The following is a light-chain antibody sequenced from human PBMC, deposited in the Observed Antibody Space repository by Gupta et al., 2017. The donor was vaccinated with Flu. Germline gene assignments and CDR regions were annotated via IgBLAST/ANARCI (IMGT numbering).Light chain of an antibody. Sequence: QSALTQPASVSGSPGQSITISCTGTSSNVGTYNYVSWYQHHPGKVPKVIISEVSHRPSGVSNRFSGSKSGTTASLTISGLQAEDEADYYCSSYTGSSDSVVFGGGTKLTVL. J-gene: IGLJ2*01. CDR3: SSYTGSSDSVV. CDR1: SSNVGTYNY. CDR2: EVS. V-gene: IGLV2-14*01.